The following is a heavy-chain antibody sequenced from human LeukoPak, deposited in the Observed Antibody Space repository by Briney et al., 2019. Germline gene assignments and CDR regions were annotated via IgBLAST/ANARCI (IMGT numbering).Heavy chain of an antibody. CDR2: ISSSGSTI. V-gene: IGHV3-48*03. D-gene: IGHD1-26*01. CDR1: GFTFSSYE. J-gene: IGHJ4*02. Sequence: GGSLRLSCAASGFTFSSYEMNWVRQAPGKWLEWVSYISSSGSTIYYADSVKGRFTISRDNAKNSLYLQMNSLRAEDTAVYYCARDSGSYSSDWGQGTLVTVSS. CDR3: ARDSGSYSSD.